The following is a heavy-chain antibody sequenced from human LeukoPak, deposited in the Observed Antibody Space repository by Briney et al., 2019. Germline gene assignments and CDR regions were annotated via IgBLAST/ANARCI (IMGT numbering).Heavy chain of an antibody. CDR2: IYSSERT. Sequence: VGSLRLSCAASGFTVRRNYMSWVREAPGTGLEGVSVIYSSERTYYAESVRGRFTVFRDDSENAIYLQMDSLRAEETDVYYCAREAYYHDTTGRFDLWGQGTLVTVSS. D-gene: IGHD3-22*01. CDR1: GFTVRRNY. V-gene: IGHV3-53*01. J-gene: IGHJ4*02. CDR3: AREAYYHDTTGRFDL.